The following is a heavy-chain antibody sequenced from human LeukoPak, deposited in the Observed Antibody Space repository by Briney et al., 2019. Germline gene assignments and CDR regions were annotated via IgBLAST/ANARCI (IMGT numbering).Heavy chain of an antibody. CDR2: ISSSGSTI. CDR3: GGYSSGSYSRPFDY. D-gene: IGHD3-10*01. CDR1: GFTFSDYY. J-gene: IGHJ4*02. Sequence: GGSLRLSCVASGFTFSDYYMSWIRQAPGKGLEWVSYISSSGSTIYYADSVKGRFTISRDNAKNSLYLQMNSLRAEDTAVYYCGGYSSGSYSRPFDYWGQGTLVTVSS. V-gene: IGHV3-11*01.